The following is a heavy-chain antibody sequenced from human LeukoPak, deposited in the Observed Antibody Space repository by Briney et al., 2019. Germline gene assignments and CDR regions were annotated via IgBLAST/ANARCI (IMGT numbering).Heavy chain of an antibody. D-gene: IGHD5-24*01. J-gene: IGHJ6*02. Sequence: GASVKVSCKASGFTFTSYGFNWVRQVPGQGLEWMGWISAYSDNTNFAQKFQDRVTMTTDTSTSTAYMELRSLRSDDTAVYYCARDGVEMATYYYYAMDVWGQGTTVTVSS. CDR3: ARDGVEMATYYYYAMDV. CDR1: GFTFTSYG. CDR2: ISAYSDNT. V-gene: IGHV1-18*04.